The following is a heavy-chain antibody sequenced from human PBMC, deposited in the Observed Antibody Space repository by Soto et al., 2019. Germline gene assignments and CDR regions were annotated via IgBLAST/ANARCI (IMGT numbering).Heavy chain of an antibody. J-gene: IGHJ4*02. Sequence: QITLEEPGPTLVKATQTLTLTCALPGFPLNTHGMGVAWVRQPPGKALEWLALIYLDASNYYSPSLESSLTVSKVTSKIQVVLTMTNMASGDTATYFSAHQYNSNFDHWCRGTPITVSS. CDR1: GFPLNTHGMG. CDR2: IYLDASN. V-gene: IGHV2-5*02. D-gene: IGHD1-1*01. CDR3: AHQYNSNFDH.